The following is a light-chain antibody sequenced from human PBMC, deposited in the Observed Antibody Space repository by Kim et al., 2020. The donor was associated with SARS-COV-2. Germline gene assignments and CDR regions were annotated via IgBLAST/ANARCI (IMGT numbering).Light chain of an antibody. CDR1: SSDVGGYNS. Sequence: QALTISCTGTSSDVGGYNSVSWYQQHPGKAPKLMIYDVSNRPSGVSNRFSGSKSGNTASLTISGLQAEDEADYYCSSYTSSSTLVFGTGTKVPS. J-gene: IGLJ1*01. CDR2: DVS. V-gene: IGLV2-14*03. CDR3: SSYTSSSTLV.